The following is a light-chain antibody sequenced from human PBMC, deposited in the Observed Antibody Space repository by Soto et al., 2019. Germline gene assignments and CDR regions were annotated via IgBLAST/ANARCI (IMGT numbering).Light chain of an antibody. CDR1: TGTVTSSLY. V-gene: IGLV7-46*01. Sequence: QTVVTQEPSLTVSPGGTVTLTCGSSTGTVTSSLYPYWFQQKPGQAPRTLIYDTSHKHSWTPARFSGSRLGGKAALTLSGAQPEDEAEYYCLLYYDGPRVFGGGTQLTVL. CDR2: DTS. CDR3: LLYYDGPRV. J-gene: IGLJ3*02.